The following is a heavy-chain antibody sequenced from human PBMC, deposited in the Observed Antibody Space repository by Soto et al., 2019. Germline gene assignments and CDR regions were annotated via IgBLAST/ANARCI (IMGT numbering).Heavy chain of an antibody. CDR3: ARAAQYYFDTSGYPPGPHFAFDL. Sequence: QLQLQESGSRLIKPSQTVSLTCAVSGDSISGGGSSWNWIRQPPGKGLERIGYIYDSGRSNYNPSFKSRVPLSVETSKNQSSLELTSLTAAATAVYFCARAAQYYFDTSGYPPGPHFAFDLWGQGTMVTVSP. V-gene: IGHV4-30-2*01. J-gene: IGHJ3*01. CDR1: GDSISGGGSS. CDR2: IYDSGRS. D-gene: IGHD3-22*01.